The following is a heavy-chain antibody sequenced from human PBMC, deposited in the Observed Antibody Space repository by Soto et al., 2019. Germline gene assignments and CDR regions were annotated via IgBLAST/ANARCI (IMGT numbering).Heavy chain of an antibody. V-gene: IGHV3-23*01. Sequence: EVQLLESGGGLVQPGGSLRLSCAASGFTFSSYAMSWVRQAPGKGLEWVSAISGSGGSTYYADSVKGRFTISRDNSKNTLYLRMNSLRAEDTAVYYCAKDPDYGVEADYFDYWGQGTLVTVSS. CDR2: ISGSGGST. CDR1: GFTFSSYA. D-gene: IGHD4-17*01. J-gene: IGHJ4*02. CDR3: AKDPDYGVEADYFDY.